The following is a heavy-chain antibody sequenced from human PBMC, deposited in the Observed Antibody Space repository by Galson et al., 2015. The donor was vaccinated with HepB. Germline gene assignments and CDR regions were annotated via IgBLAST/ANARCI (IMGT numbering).Heavy chain of an antibody. Sequence: PALVKPTQTLTLTCTFSGFSLSIPGVGVGWIRQPPGKALEWLALTYWNDDELYSPSLKSRLTITQDTSKNQVVLTMTNMDPMDTATYFCARWVIAAPVRGAFYSWGQGTLVTVSS. V-gene: IGHV2-5*01. D-gene: IGHD2-15*01. CDR3: ARWVIAAPVRGAFYS. J-gene: IGHJ4*02. CDR2: TYWNDDE. CDR1: GFSLSIPGVG.